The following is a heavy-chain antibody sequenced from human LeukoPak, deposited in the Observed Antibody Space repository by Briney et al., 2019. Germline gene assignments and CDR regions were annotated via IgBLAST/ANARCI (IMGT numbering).Heavy chain of an antibody. CDR2: ISVSGSTT. CDR3: GRDSLYYDFLTNYYREYFDY. V-gene: IGHV3-48*02. J-gene: IGHJ4*02. CDR1: GFSFSTYD. Sequence: GGSLRLSCAASAASGFSFSTYDMNWVRQAPGKGLEWITYISVSGSTTYYADSVKGRFTISRDRAKTSLYLQMNNLRDEDTAVYYCGRDSLYYDFLTNYYREYFDYWGQGTLVTVSS. D-gene: IGHD3-9*01.